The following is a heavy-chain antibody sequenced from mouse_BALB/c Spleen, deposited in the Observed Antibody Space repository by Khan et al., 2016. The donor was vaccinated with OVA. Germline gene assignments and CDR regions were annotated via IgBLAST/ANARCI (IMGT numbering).Heavy chain of an antibody. V-gene: IGHV1-26*01. Sequence: VQLQQPGPDLVKPGASVKISCKASGYSFTGYYMHWVKQSHGKSLEWIGRINPNNGGTSYNQKFKGKAILTVDKSSSTASMELRSLTSEDSAVYYCAFDCYFSAWCAYWGQGTLVTVAA. J-gene: IGHJ3*01. D-gene: IGHD2-3*01. CDR1: GYSFTGYY. CDR3: AFDCYFSAWCAY. CDR2: INPNNGGT.